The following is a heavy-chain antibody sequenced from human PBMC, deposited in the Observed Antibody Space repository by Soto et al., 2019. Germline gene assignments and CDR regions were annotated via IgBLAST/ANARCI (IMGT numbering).Heavy chain of an antibody. J-gene: IGHJ4*02. CDR2: INPNSGGT. V-gene: IGHV1-2*02. D-gene: IGHD3-22*01. Sequence: ASVKVSCKASGHTFTGYYMHWVRQAPGQGLEWMGWINPNSGGTNYAQKFQGRVTMTRDTSISTAYMELSRLRSDDTAVYYCARDRGYYDSSGYYYSPLYYFDYWGQGTLVTVS. CDR3: ARDRGYYDSSGYYYSPLYYFDY. CDR1: GHTFTGYY.